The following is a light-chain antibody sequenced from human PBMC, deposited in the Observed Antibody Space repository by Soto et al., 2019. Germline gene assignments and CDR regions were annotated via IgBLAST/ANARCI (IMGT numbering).Light chain of an antibody. CDR1: QAISTY. CDR3: QHLNGYPRT. V-gene: IGKV1-9*01. CDR2: AAS. Sequence: DIQLTQSPSLLPAFVGDRVTITCRASQAISTYLAWYQQQPGKAPKLLIYAASTLQSGVPSRFSGSRPGTEFTLTISSLQPEAFATYYCQHLNGYPRTFGQGTKVEIK. J-gene: IGKJ1*01.